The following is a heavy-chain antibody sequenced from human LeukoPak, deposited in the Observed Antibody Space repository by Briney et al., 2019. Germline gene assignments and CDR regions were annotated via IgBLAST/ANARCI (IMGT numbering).Heavy chain of an antibody. Sequence: GGSLRLSCAASGFTFSSYWMSWVRQAPGKGLEWVSYISSSSTIYYADSVKGRFTISRDNAKNSLYLQMNSLRAEDTAVYYCAREISIGSFDYWGQGTLVTVSS. J-gene: IGHJ4*02. CDR3: AREISIGSFDY. CDR2: ISSSSTI. CDR1: GFTFSSYW. D-gene: IGHD2-15*01. V-gene: IGHV3-48*04.